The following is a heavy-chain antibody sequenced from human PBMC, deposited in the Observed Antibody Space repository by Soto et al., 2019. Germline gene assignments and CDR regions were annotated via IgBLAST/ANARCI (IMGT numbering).Heavy chain of an antibody. D-gene: IGHD2-2*01. V-gene: IGHV4-34*01. J-gene: IGHJ3*02. CDR3: ARQVVRSKGAFDI. CDR1: GGSFSGYY. Sequence: SETLSLTCAVYGGSFSGYYWSWIRQPPGKGLEWIGEINHSGSTNYNPSLKSRVTISVGTSKNQFSLKLSSVTAADTAVYYCARQVVRSKGAFDIWGQGTMVTVSS. CDR2: INHSGST.